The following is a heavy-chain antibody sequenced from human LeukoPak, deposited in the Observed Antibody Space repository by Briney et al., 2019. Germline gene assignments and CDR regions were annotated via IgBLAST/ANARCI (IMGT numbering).Heavy chain of an antibody. CDR3: ARGYTYHFDY. CDR1: GFIFSSYS. CDR2: ITSSTRTI. J-gene: IGHJ4*02. D-gene: IGHD5-12*01. V-gene: IGHV3-48*02. Sequence: GGSLRLSCAASGFIFSSYSMNWGRQAPGKGLEWVSYITSSTRTIYYADSVKGRFTISRDNDKNSLYLQMNSLRDEDTAVYYCARGYTYHFDYWGQGTLVTVSS.